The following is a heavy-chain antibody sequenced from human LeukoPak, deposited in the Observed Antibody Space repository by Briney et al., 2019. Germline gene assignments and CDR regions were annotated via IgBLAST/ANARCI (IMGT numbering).Heavy chain of an antibody. CDR2: ISAYNGNT. V-gene: IGHV1-18*01. CDR3: ARDAGPFMITFGGVIVN. CDR1: GYTFTSYG. Sequence: GASVKVSCKASGYTFTSYGISWVRQAPGQGLEWMGWISAYNGNTNYAQKLQGRVTMTTDTSTSTAYMELRSLRSDDTAVYYCARDAGPFMITFGGVIVNWGQGTLVTVSS. J-gene: IGHJ4*02. D-gene: IGHD3-16*02.